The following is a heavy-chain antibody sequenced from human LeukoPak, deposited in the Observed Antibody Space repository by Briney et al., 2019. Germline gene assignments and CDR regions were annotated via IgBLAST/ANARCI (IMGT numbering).Heavy chain of an antibody. CDR1: GSTFDDYA. J-gene: IGHJ4*02. Sequence: GGSLRLSCAASGSTFDDYAMHWVRQAPGKGLEWVSGISWNSGSIGYADSVKGRFTISRDNAKNSLYLQMNSLRAEDMALYYCAKESAIGYFDYWGKGTLVTVSS. D-gene: IGHD2-2*02. V-gene: IGHV3-9*03. CDR2: ISWNSGSI. CDR3: AKESAIGYFDY.